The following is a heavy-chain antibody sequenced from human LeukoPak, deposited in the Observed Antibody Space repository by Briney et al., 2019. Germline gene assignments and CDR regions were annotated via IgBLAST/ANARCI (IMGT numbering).Heavy chain of an antibody. Sequence: ASVKVSCKASGYTFTTYYMHWVRQAPGQGLEWMGIINPNSGTTSYAQKFQGRVAMTRDTSTSTVYMELSSLRSEDTAVYYCARDAHSGSYYYNWFDPWGQGTLSPSPQ. CDR1: GYTFTTYY. CDR3: ARDAHSGSYYYNWFDP. CDR2: INPNSGTT. D-gene: IGHD1-26*01. J-gene: IGHJ5*02. V-gene: IGHV1-46*01.